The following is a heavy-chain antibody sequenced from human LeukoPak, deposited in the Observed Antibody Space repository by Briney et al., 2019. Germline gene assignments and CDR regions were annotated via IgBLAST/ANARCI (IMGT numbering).Heavy chain of an antibody. CDR2: IYPGDSDT. CDR1: GYSFTNFW. V-gene: IGHV5-51*01. J-gene: IGHJ6*03. Sequence: GESLKISCKGSGYSFTNFWIGWVRQMPGKGLEWMGVIYPGDSDTRYSPSFQGQVTISADKSITTAYLQWSSLKASDTAMYYCARLYGDRLAPPYYYYYMDVWGKGTTVTVSS. CDR3: ARLYGDRLAPPYYYYYMDV. D-gene: IGHD3-16*01.